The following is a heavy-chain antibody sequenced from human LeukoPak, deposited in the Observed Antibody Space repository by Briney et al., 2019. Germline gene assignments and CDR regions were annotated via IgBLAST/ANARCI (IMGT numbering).Heavy chain of an antibody. V-gene: IGHV4-4*07. CDR3: AREGDYGDSFKSYYYMDV. Sequence: SETLSPTCFVSGTILSSYYWSWIRLPAGKGLEWIGRIYTSGSSDYNPSLKSRVTMSVDTSKNQLSLKLTSVTAADTALYYCAREGDYGDSFKSYYYMDVWGKGTTVTVSS. CDR1: GTILSSYY. CDR2: IYTSGSS. D-gene: IGHD4-17*01. J-gene: IGHJ6*03.